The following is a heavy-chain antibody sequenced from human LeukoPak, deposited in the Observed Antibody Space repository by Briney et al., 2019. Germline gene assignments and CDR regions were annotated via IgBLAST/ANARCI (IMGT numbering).Heavy chain of an antibody. Sequence: PSETLSLTCTVSGGSISNYYRSWIRQPAGKGLEWIGRIYTSGSTNYNPSLKSRVTMSVDTSKNQFSLNLSSVTAADTAVYYCACLTTADAFDIWGQGTMVTVSS. CDR3: ACLTTADAFDI. D-gene: IGHD3-22*01. V-gene: IGHV4-4*07. CDR1: GGSISNYY. CDR2: IYTSGST. J-gene: IGHJ3*02.